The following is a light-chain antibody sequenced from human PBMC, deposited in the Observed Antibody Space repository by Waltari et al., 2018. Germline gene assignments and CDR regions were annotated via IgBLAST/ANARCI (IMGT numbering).Light chain of an antibody. CDR2: DSE. CDR1: RSNIGNNY. CDR3: GSWDSSLSGHV. J-gene: IGLJ1*01. V-gene: IGLV1-51*01. Sequence: SVLTPPPSVSAAPGPKVTISCSGSRSNIGNNYVSWYQHFPGTAPKLLIYDSEKRPSGIRDRFSGSKSGTSATLDITGLQTGDEADYYCGSWDSSLSGHVFGTGTKVTVL.